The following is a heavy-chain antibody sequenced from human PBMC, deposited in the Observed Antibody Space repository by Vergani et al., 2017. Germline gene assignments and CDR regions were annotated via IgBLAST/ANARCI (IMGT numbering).Heavy chain of an antibody. D-gene: IGHD1-14*01. V-gene: IGHV3-33*01. Sequence: QVQLVESGGGVVQPGRSLRLSCAASVFTFNQYGMHCVRQAPGKGLEWVAVTWFDGNNKQYAHSVKGRFTISRDNSKSTMYLEMNRLREEDTGGYYCARDLRLLYNRFDPWGQGTLVNVSS. J-gene: IGHJ5*02. CDR1: VFTFNQYG. CDR2: TWFDGNNK. CDR3: ARDLRLLYNRFDP.